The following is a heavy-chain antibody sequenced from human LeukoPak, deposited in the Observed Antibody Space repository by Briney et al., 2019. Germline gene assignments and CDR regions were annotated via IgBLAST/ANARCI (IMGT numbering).Heavy chain of an antibody. J-gene: IGHJ3*02. CDR2: IIPMFGTA. CDR1: GGTFSNYA. CDR3: ATGSEGSPKRAFDI. D-gene: IGHD1-14*01. V-gene: IGHV1-69*13. Sequence: ASVKVSCKASGGTFSNYAISWVRQAPGQGLEWMGGIIPMFGTANYAQKFQGRVTITADESTSTAYMELSSLKSDDTAVYYCATGSEGSPKRAFDIWGRGTMVTASS.